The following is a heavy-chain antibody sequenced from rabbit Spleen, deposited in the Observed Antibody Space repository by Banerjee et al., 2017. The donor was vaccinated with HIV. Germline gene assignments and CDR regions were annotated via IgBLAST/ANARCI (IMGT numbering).Heavy chain of an antibody. V-gene: IGHV1S7*01. D-gene: IGHD3-3*01. J-gene: IGHJ6*01. CDR2: IDPIFGGS. CDR3: VRATTYPLVL. CDR1: GFDFSNYY. Sequence: QLKESGGGLVKPGGSLKLSCTASGFDFSNYYMSWVRQAPGKGLKWMGYIDPIFGGSYYAGWVNGRFTISSHDAQNTLNLQLTSLTAAYTATYFCVRATTYPLVLWGPGTLVTVS.